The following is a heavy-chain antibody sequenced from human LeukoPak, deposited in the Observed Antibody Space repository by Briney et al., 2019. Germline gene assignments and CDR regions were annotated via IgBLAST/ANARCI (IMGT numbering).Heavy chain of an antibody. J-gene: IGHJ6*02. CDR3: ARLAISSSWFTAVSYGMDV. CDR1: GGSISSGGYY. V-gene: IGHV4-31*03. Sequence: SETLSLTCTVSGGSISSGGYYWSWIRQHPGKGLEWIGYIYYSGSTYYNPSLKSRVTISVDTSKNQFSLKLSSVTAADTAVYYCARLAISSSWFTAVSYGMDVWGQGTTVTVSS. CDR2: IYYSGST. D-gene: IGHD6-13*01.